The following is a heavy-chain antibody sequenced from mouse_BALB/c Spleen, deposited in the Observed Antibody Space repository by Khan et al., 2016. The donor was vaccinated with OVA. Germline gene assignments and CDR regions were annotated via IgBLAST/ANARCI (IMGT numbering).Heavy chain of an antibody. V-gene: IGHV2-6-7*01. CDR3: ARELRLGGFAY. CDR1: GFSLTDYG. J-gene: IGHJ3*01. CDR2: IWGDGST. D-gene: IGHD1-2*01. Sequence: QVQLKESGPGLVAPSQSLSITCTVSGFSLTDYGINWIRQPPGKGLEWLGMIWGDGSTDYNSALKSRLSISKDNSKSQVFLKMNSLQTEDTARFYCARELRLGGFAYWGQGTLVNVSA.